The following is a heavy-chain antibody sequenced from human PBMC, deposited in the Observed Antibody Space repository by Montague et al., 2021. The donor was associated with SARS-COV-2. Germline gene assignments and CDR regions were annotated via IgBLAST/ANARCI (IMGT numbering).Heavy chain of an antibody. Sequence: SETLSLTCAVYGGSFSVHYWTWIRQPPGKGLEWIGQINQSGSTKYNPSLKSRVTISIDTSKNQFSLKMTSMTAADTGVYYCARYRRRFAEIYETYYDYGLNVWGQGTTVTV. CDR1: GGSFSVHY. CDR3: ARYRRRFAEIYETYYDYGLNV. D-gene: IGHD3-10*01. V-gene: IGHV4-34*01. CDR2: INQSGST. J-gene: IGHJ6*02.